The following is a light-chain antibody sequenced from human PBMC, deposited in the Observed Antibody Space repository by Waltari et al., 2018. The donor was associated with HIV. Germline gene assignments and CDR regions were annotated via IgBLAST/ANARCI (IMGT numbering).Light chain of an antibody. CDR2: DVN. Sequence: QSALTQPASVSGSPGQSITISCPGTSWDIGTYNYVSWYQHHPGNAPKLIIFDVNNRPSGISDRFSGSKSANMASLTISGLQAADEADYYCRSYSRTNTWVFGGGTRLTVL. CDR3: RSYSRTNTWV. CDR1: SWDIGTYNY. J-gene: IGLJ3*02. V-gene: IGLV2-14*01.